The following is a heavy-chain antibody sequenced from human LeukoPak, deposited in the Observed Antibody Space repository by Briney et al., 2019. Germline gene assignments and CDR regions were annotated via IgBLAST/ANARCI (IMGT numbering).Heavy chain of an antibody. CDR2: IHTSGST. V-gene: IGHV4-4*09. CDR1: GASISGYY. D-gene: IGHD2-2*02. CDR3: ARHLSSTSYPFYYYLDV. J-gene: IGHJ6*03. Sequence: PSETLSLTCTVSGASISGYYSSWLRQPPGKELEWIGYIHTSGSTRFNPSLQGRVTLSFDTSKDQFSLKLTSLTAADTAVYYCARHLSSTSYPFYYYLDVWGKGTTVTVSS.